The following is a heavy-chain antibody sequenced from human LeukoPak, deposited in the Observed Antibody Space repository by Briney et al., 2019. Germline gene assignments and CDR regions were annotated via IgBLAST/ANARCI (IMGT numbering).Heavy chain of an antibody. CDR3: AKDSGLAGTTAFDI. J-gene: IGHJ3*02. CDR1: GFTFDDYA. CDR2: VSWNSGSI. D-gene: IGHD1-7*01. Sequence: PGRSLRLSCAASGFTFDDYAMHWVRQAPGKGLEWVSGVSWNSGSIGYADSVKGRFTISRDNAKNSLYLQMNSLRAEDMALYYCAKDSGLAGTTAFDIWGQGTMVTVSS. V-gene: IGHV3-9*03.